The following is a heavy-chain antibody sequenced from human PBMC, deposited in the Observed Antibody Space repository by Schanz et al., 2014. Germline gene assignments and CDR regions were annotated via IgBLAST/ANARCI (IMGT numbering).Heavy chain of an antibody. V-gene: IGHV3-NL1*01. CDR2: IYRGIGA. D-gene: IGHD3-22*01. Sequence: SGCVVVPPGPSLLLSFSVSGFRLPPSGLPWFRPPAGKGLEWVSVIYRGIGAYSADSVQDRFPVSRDNSKNTVYLQMNRLRAEDTAVYYCARVHHYDPSGWGYFDYWGQGALVTVSS. J-gene: IGHJ4*02. CDR1: GFRLPPSG. CDR3: ARVHHYDPSGWGYFDY.